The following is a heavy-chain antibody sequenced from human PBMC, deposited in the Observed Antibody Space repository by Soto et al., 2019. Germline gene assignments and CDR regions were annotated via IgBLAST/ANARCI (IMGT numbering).Heavy chain of an antibody. CDR1: GASINSAEYY. V-gene: IGHV4-39*01. CDR2: IYYTGNT. CDR3: ARSLLFWGSYRWYFDY. J-gene: IGHJ4*02. D-gene: IGHD3-16*02. Sequence: PSETLSLTCTVSGASINSAEYYWGWIRQPPGKGLEWIGNIYYTGNTYYNPSLRSRVTLSTDTSENQFPLKLSSVTAADTAVYYCARSLLFWGSYRWYFDYWGQGTRVTVS.